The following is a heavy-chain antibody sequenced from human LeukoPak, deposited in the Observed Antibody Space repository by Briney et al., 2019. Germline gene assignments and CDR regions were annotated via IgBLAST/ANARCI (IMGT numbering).Heavy chain of an antibody. D-gene: IGHD2/OR15-2a*01. CDR2: IWYDGSNK. Sequence: GGSLRLSCAASGFTFSSYGMHWVRQAPGKGLEWVALIWYDGSNKYYTDSVKGRLTISRDNSKDTLFLQMNSLRAEDTAVYYCAREGPRGNSQFDYWGQGTLVTVSS. J-gene: IGHJ4*02. V-gene: IGHV3-33*01. CDR3: AREGPRGNSQFDY. CDR1: GFTFSSYG.